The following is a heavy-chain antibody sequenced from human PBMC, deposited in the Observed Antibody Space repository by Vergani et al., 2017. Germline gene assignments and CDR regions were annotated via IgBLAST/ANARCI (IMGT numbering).Heavy chain of an antibody. CDR2: NTPFNGNT. J-gene: IGHJ5*02. CDR1: GYTFTYRY. CDR3: ALAESSTSCINSVCITPETGSWFDP. Sequence: QMQLVQSGAEVKKTGSSVKVSCKASGYTFTYRYLHWVRQAPGQALEWMGWNTPFNGNTNYAQKFQDRVTITRDRSRSTAYMELSSLRSEDTAMYYCALAESSTSCINSVCITPETGSWFDPWGQGTLVTVSS. V-gene: IGHV1-45*02. D-gene: IGHD2-2*01.